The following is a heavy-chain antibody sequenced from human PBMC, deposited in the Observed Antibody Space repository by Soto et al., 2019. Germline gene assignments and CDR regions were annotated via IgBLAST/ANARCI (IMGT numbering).Heavy chain of an antibody. D-gene: IGHD2-8*02. CDR3: ARDKITGLFDY. V-gene: IGHV4-34*01. Sequence: SETLSLTCAVYGGSFSGYYWTWIRQPPGTGLEWIGEINHSGSTNYNPSLKSRVTISVDTAKNQFSLKLTSVTAADTAVYYCARDKITGLFDYWGQGTLVTVSS. J-gene: IGHJ4*02. CDR2: INHSGST. CDR1: GGSFSGYY.